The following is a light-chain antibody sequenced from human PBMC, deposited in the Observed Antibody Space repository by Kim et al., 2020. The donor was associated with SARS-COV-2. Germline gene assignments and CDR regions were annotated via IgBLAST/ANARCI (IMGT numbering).Light chain of an antibody. J-gene: IGLJ1*01. CDR1: SSNIGAGYG. V-gene: IGLV1-40*01. CDR2: GNS. CDR3: QSYDSSLSGPYV. Sequence: VTISCTGSSSNIGAGYGVHWYQQLPGTAPKLLIYGNSNRPSGVPDRFSGSKSGTSASLAITGLQAEDEADYYCQSYDSSLSGPYVFGTGTKVTVL.